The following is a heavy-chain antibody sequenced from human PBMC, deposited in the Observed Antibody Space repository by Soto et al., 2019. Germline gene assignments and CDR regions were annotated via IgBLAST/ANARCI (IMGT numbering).Heavy chain of an antibody. D-gene: IGHD3-16*01. J-gene: IGHJ3*02. CDR2: MSYSGST. CDR3: ARHSYNYDIWTWPTFDI. V-gene: IGHV4-59*01. Sequence: SETLSLTCTVSGGSISSYSWSWIRQPPGKGLEWIGYMSYSGSTKYNPSLNSRVTISVDTSKNQFSLRLNSVTAADTAVYYCARHSYNYDIWTWPTFDIWGQGTMVTVSS. CDR1: GGSISSYS.